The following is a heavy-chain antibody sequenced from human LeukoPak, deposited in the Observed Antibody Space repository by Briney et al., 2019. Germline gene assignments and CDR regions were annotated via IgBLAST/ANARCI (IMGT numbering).Heavy chain of an antibody. D-gene: IGHD6-19*01. CDR1: GGSISSYY. CDR2: IYTTGTT. V-gene: IGHV4-4*07. CDR3: ARDAVAGVGLNYFDY. Sequence: PSETLSVTCTVSGGSISSYYWSWVRQPAGKGLEWIGRIYTTGTTNYNPSLKSRVTISVDKSKNQFSLKLSSVTAADTAVYYCARDAVAGVGLNYFDYWGQGTLVTVSS. J-gene: IGHJ4*02.